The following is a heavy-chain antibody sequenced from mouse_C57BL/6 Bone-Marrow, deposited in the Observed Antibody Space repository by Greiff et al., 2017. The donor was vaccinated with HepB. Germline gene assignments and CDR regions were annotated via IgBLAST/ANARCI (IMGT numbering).Heavy chain of an antibody. J-gene: IGHJ4*01. CDR2: INYDGSST. D-gene: IGHD1-1*01. Sequence: EVMLVESEGGLVQPGSSMKLSCTASGFTFSDYYMAWVRQVPEKGLEWVANINYDGSSTYYLDSLKSRFIISRDNAKNILYLQMSSLKSEDTATYYCARVITTGLYAMDYWGQGTSVTVSS. CDR1: GFTFSDYY. V-gene: IGHV5-16*01. CDR3: ARVITTGLYAMDY.